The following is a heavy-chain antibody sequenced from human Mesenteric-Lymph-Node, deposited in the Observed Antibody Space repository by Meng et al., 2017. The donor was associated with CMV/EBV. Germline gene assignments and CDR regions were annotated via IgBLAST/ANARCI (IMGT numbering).Heavy chain of an antibody. V-gene: IGHV5-10-1*01. CDR3: ARQADSSDAWD. J-gene: IGHJ4*02. CDR2: IDPGNSDT. CDR1: GYSVTTYW. D-gene: IGHD3-22*01. Sequence: CKGSGYSVTTYWISWVRQMHGKGLEWMGKIDPGNSDTNYSPYFQGRVNISVDKSISTAYLQWSSLKASDTAMYYCARQADSSDAWDWGQGTLVTVSS.